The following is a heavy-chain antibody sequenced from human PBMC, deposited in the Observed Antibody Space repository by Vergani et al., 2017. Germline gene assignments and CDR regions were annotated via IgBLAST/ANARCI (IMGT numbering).Heavy chain of an antibody. J-gene: IGHJ4*02. D-gene: IGHD3-22*01. CDR3: AKDNVPGYYDSSGYCDY. V-gene: IGHV3-23*01. Sequence: DVQLLQSGGDLVQPGGSLKLSCVASGFTFSTHAMSWVRQTPGKGLEWVSTIKNDGGKSHYADFVKGRFAISRDNSRNTLYLQMNSLRVEDTAVYYCAKDNVPGYYDSSGYCDYWGQGTLVTVSS. CDR1: GFTFSTHA. CDR2: IKNDGGKS.